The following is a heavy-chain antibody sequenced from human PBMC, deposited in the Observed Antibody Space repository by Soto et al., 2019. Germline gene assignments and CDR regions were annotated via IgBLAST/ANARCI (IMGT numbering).Heavy chain of an antibody. Sequence: PGESLKISCKGSGYSFSSQWIGWVRQMPGKGLEWMGLIYPGDSDTIYNPSFRGHVTMSADRSINTAYLQWSRLNASDTAIYFCARRRDGYNYNGFDVWGQGTMVTVSS. J-gene: IGHJ3*01. CDR2: IYPGDSDT. D-gene: IGHD1-1*01. V-gene: IGHV5-51*01. CDR3: ARRRDGYNYNGFDV. CDR1: GYSFSSQW.